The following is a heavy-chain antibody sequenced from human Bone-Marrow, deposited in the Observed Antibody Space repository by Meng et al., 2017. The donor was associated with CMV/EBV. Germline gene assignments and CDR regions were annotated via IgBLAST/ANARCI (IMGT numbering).Heavy chain of an antibody. CDR1: GGASSGSDW. Sequence: TADGSGGASSGSDWWSWVRQPAGKGLEWIGQISHSGSTNYNPSLKSPVSISVDKSNNQFSLKMTSVTAADTAVYYCARRVVGSAFDYWGQGTLVTVSS. CDR2: ISHSGST. D-gene: IGHD1-26*01. J-gene: IGHJ4*02. CDR3: ARRVVGSAFDY. V-gene: IGHV4-4*02.